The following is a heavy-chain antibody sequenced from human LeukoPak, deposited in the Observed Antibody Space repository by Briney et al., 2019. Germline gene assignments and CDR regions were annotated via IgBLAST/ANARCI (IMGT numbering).Heavy chain of an antibody. CDR2: INPSGGST. CDR3: ARDVIAAPGDTLWY. CDR1: GYTFTSHY. J-gene: IGHJ4*02. Sequence: ASVKVSCKASGYTFTSHYMHWVRQAPGQGFEWMGIINPSGGSTTYAQKFQGRVTMTRDTSTSTVYMELSSLRSEDTALYCCARDVIAAPGDTLWYWGQGTLVTVSS. D-gene: IGHD6-13*01. V-gene: IGHV1-46*01.